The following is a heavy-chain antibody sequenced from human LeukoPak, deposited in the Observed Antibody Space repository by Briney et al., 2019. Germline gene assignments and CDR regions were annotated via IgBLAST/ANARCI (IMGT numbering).Heavy chain of an antibody. CDR2: IYYSGST. CDR3: AREGGAPSRGGFDN. V-gene: IGHV4-61*01. CDR1: GGSVSSGSYY. J-gene: IGHJ4*02. D-gene: IGHD3-16*01. Sequence: KPSETLSLTCTVSGGSVSSGSYYWSWIRQPPGKGLEWIGYIYYSGSTNYNPSLKSRVTISVDTSKNQFSLKLSSVTAADTVVYYWAREGGAPSRGGFDNGGGEPLVPVS.